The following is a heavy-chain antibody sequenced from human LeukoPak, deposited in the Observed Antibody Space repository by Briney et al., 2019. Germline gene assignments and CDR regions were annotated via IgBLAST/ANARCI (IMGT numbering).Heavy chain of an antibody. CDR1: GYTFSDYF. CDR2: INPKSGGA. V-gene: IGHV1-2*02. D-gene: IGHD5-24*01. CDR3: ARDRYGDGFAFFDY. Sequence: ASVKVSCKASGYTFSDYFMHWVRQAPGQGLEWVGWINPKSGGANSAQKFQGRVTMNRDTSISTGYVELSSLRSDDTAIYYCARDRYGDGFAFFDYWGQGTLVTVSS. J-gene: IGHJ4*02.